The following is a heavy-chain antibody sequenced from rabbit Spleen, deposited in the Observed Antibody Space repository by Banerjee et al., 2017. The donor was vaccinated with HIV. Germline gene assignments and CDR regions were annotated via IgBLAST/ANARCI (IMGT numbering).Heavy chain of an antibody. CDR1: GFSFSIGYW. Sequence: QSLEESGGDLVKPGASLTLTCTASGFSFSIGYWILWVRQAPGKGLEWIARVDGGSYDNPGYASWAKGRFTISKTSSTTVTLQMTSLTAADTATYFCVRVISNTNGLFGLWGPGTLVTVS. CDR2: VDGGSYDNP. V-gene: IGHV1S40*01. J-gene: IGHJ4*01. D-gene: IGHD1-1*01. CDR3: VRVISNTNGLFGL.